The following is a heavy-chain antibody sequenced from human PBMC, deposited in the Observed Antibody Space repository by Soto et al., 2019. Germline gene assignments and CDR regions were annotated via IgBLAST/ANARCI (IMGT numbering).Heavy chain of an antibody. CDR1: GGSFSGYY. CDR2: INHSGST. J-gene: IGHJ4*02. CDR3: TTGGFDY. V-gene: IGHV4-34*01. Sequence: SETLSLTCAVYGGSFSGYYWSWIRQPPGKWLEWIGEINHSGSTNYNPSLKSRVTISVDTSKNQFSLKLSSVTAADTAVYYCTTGGFDYWGQGXLVTVYS.